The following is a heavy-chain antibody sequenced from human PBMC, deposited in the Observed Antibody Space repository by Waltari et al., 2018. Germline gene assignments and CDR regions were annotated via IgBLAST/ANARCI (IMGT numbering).Heavy chain of an antibody. Sequence: QVQLQESGPGLVKPSETLSLTCTVSGGSISSYCWSWIRQPPGKGLEWIGYIYYSGSTNYNPSLKSRVTISVDTSKNQFSLKLSSVTAADTAVYYCARVPAYYYYYMDVWGKGTTVNVSS. J-gene: IGHJ6*03. CDR2: IYYSGST. CDR1: GGSISSYC. CDR3: ARVPAYYYYYMDV. V-gene: IGHV4-59*01.